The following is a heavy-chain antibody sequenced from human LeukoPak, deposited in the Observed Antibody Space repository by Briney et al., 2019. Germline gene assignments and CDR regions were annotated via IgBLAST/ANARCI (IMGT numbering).Heavy chain of an antibody. D-gene: IGHD3-22*01. CDR2: ALSGGTTT. CDR3: AKNYHDSSGPFSWAFHM. V-gene: IGHV3-23*01. CDR1: GFTFRIYA. Sequence: GGSLRLSCAASGFTFRIYAVTWVRQAPGKGPEWVSGALSGGTTTYYADSVKGRFTISRDNYKGILFLQMNSLRAEDTAVYYCAKNYHDSSGPFSWAFHMWGQGTTVTVSS. J-gene: IGHJ3*02.